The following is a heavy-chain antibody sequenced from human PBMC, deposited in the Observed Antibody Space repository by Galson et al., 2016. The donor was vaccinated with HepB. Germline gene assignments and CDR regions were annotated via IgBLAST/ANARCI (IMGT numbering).Heavy chain of an antibody. CDR2: ISGSGGST. Sequence: SLRLSCAASGFTFSSYAMSWVRQAPGKGLEWVSVISGSGGSTYYAASVKGRFTISRDNSKTTLYPQMNSLRAEDTAVYYCAKAYDYVWGSYRLSHNFDYWGQGTLVTVSS. CDR1: GFTFSSYA. CDR3: AKAYDYVWGSYRLSHNFDY. D-gene: IGHD3-16*02. J-gene: IGHJ4*02. V-gene: IGHV3-23*01.